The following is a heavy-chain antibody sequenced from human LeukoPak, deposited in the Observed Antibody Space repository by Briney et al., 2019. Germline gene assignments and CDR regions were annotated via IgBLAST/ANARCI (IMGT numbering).Heavy chain of an antibody. CDR2: TNHSGST. CDR1: GGSFSGYF. CDR3: ARRIGYSSGWPNWYFDL. J-gene: IGHJ2*01. Sequence: SETLSLTCAVYGGSFSGYFWSWIRQPPGKGLEWIGETNHSGSTNYNASLKSRVTISVDTSNNQFSLKLSSVTAADTAVYYCARRIGYSSGWPNWYFDLWGRGTLVTVS. V-gene: IGHV4-34*01. D-gene: IGHD6-19*01.